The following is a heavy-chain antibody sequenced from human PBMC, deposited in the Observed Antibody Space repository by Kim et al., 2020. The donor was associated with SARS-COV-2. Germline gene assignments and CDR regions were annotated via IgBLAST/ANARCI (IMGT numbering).Heavy chain of an antibody. D-gene: IGHD1-1*01. Sequence: SETLSLTCAVYGGSFSGYYWSWIRQPPGKGQEWSGEINHSGSTNYNPSLKSRVNISVDTSKNQFSLKLSSVTAADTAVYYCARGPPLVWYNWNLNYFDYWGQGILVTVSS. CDR1: GGSFSGYY. J-gene: IGHJ4*02. CDR3: ARGPPLVWYNWNLNYFDY. CDR2: INHSGST. V-gene: IGHV4-34*01.